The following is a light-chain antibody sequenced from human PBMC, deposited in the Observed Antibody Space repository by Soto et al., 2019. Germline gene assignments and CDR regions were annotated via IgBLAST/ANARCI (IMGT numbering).Light chain of an antibody. CDR2: EVS. CDR1: SSDVGSYNL. J-gene: IGLJ1*01. Sequence: QPVLTQPASVSGSPGQSITLSCTGTSSDVGSYNLVSWYQQHPGKAPKLMIYEVSKRPSGVSNRFSGSKSGNTASLTISGLQAEDEADYYCCSYAGSSTYVFGTGTKVTVL. V-gene: IGLV2-23*02. CDR3: CSYAGSSTYV.